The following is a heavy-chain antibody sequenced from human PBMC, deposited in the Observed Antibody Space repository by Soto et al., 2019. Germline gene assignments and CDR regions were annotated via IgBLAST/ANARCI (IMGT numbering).Heavy chain of an antibody. CDR2: IKQDGSEK. V-gene: IGHV3-7*05. Sequence: GGSLRLSCAASGFTFSSYWMSWVRQAPGKGLEWVANIKQDGSEKYYVDSVKGRFTISRDNAKNSLYLQMNSLRAEDTAVYYCATLPVAGPIYYYYGMDVWGQGTTVTVSS. J-gene: IGHJ6*02. D-gene: IGHD6-19*01. CDR1: GFTFSSYW. CDR3: ATLPVAGPIYYYYGMDV.